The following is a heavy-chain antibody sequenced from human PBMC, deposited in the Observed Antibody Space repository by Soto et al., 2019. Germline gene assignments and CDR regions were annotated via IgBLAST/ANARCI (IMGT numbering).Heavy chain of an antibody. V-gene: IGHV1-69*08. J-gene: IGHJ1*01. CDR3: VREDCSGGSCYAPEYFQH. CDR1: GGTFSSYT. D-gene: IGHD2-15*01. CDR2: IIPILGIA. Sequence: QVQLVQSGAEVKKPGSSVKVSCKASGGTFSSYTVSWVRQAPGQGLEWMGRIIPILGIANYEQKFQGRVTITADKSTSTAYMELSSLRSEDTAVYYSVREDCSGGSCYAPEYFQHWGQGTLVTVSS.